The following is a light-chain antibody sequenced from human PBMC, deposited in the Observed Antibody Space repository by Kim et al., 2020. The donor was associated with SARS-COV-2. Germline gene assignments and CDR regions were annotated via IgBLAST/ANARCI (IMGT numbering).Light chain of an antibody. J-gene: IGLJ3*02. CDR3: GADHGTGGSSFVWV. CDR1: DGYSTYK. Sequence: CTLSDGYSTYKVDWYQQRPGKGPRFVMRVGTGGIVGSKGDGIPDRFSVLGSGLNRYLTIRYIQEEDEGDYHCGADHGTGGSSFVWVFGGGTRLTVL. V-gene: IGLV9-49*01. CDR2: VGTGGIVG.